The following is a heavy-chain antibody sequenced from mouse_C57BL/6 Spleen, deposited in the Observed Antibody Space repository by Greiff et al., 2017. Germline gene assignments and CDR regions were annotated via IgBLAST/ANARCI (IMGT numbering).Heavy chain of an antibody. V-gene: IGHV5-9*01. Sequence: VQLKESGGGLVKPGGSLKLSCAASGFTFSSYTMSWVRQTPEKRLEWVATISGGGGNTYYPDSVKGRFTISRDNAKNTLYLQMSSLRSEDTALYYCARDGSSLYWYFDVWGTGTTVTVSS. J-gene: IGHJ1*03. CDR2: ISGGGGNT. D-gene: IGHD1-1*01. CDR1: GFTFSSYT. CDR3: ARDGSSLYWYFDV.